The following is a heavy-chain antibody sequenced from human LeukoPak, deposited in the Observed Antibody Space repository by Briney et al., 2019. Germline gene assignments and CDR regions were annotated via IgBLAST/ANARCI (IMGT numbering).Heavy chain of an antibody. CDR1: GYTFTSYD. CDR3: ARRRGITIFGVALNNWFDP. CDR2: MNPNSGNT. Sequence: ASVKVSCKASGYTFTSYDINWVRQATGQGLEWMGWMNPNSGNTGYAQKFQGRVTMTRNTSISTAYMELSSLRSEDTAVHYCARRRGITIFGVALNNWFDPWGQGTLVTVSS. D-gene: IGHD3-3*01. J-gene: IGHJ5*02. V-gene: IGHV1-8*01.